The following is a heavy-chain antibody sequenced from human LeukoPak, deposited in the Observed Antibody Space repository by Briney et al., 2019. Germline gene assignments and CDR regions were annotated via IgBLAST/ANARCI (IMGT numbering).Heavy chain of an antibody. J-gene: IGHJ4*02. D-gene: IGHD3-9*01. CDR3: AHSSYYDVLEGIDY. CDR2: IYWDDDK. V-gene: IGHV2-5*02. Sequence: SGPTLVKPTQTLTLTCTFSGFPLSTSRVGVAWIRQPPGKALEWLSLIYWDDDKHYSPSLKSRLTITKDTSKNQVVLTMTNIDPVDTATYYCAHSSYYDVLEGIDYWGQGTLVTVSS. CDR1: GFPLSTSRVG.